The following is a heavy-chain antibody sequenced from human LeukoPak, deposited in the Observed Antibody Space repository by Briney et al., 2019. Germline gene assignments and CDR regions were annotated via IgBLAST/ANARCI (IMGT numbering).Heavy chain of an antibody. J-gene: IGHJ3*02. Sequence: GGSLRLSCAASGFTFDDYAMHWVRQGPGKGLEWVSYITWNSGIKGYADSVKGRFTTSRDNAKNSLVLQMNSLRVEDTALYYCAKLGGAFDIWGQGTMVIVSS. CDR1: GFTFDDYA. CDR3: AKLGGAFDI. V-gene: IGHV3-9*01. D-gene: IGHD3-16*01. CDR2: ITWNSGIK.